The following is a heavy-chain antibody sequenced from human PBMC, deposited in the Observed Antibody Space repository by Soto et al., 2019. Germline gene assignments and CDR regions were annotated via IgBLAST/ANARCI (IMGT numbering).Heavy chain of an antibody. CDR1: GFSLSTSGVG. Sequence: QITLKESGPMLVKPTQTLTLTCTFSGFSLSTSGVGVGWIRQPPGKALEWLALIYWDDDKRYNTSLKSRLTITKDSSKNEVVLKMTNMDPVDTATYYCEHRRGNSWDFDYWGQGTLVTVSS. D-gene: IGHD6-13*01. V-gene: IGHV2-5*02. CDR2: IYWDDDK. CDR3: EHRRGNSWDFDY. J-gene: IGHJ4*02.